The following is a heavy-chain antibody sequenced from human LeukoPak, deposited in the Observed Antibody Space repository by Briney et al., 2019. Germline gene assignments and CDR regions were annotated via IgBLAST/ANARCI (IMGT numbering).Heavy chain of an antibody. V-gene: IGHV4-31*03. CDR3: ARDSITGTFDY. CDR1: GGSISSGGYY. CDR2: ICYSGST. Sequence: ASQTLSLTCTVSGGSISSGGYYWSWIRQHPGKGLEWIGYICYSGSTYYNPSLKSRVTISVDTSKNQFSLKLSSVTAADTAVYYCARDSITGTFDYWGQGTLVTVSS. D-gene: IGHD1-20*01. J-gene: IGHJ4*02.